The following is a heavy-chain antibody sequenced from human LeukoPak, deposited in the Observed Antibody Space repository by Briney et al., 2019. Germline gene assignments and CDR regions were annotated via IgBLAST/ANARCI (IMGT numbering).Heavy chain of an antibody. J-gene: IGHJ4*02. CDR2: SNPNSGGT. Sequence: ASVKVSCKASGYTFTGYYMHWVRQAPGQGLEWMGWSNPNSGGTNYAQKFQGRVTMTRDTSISTAYMELSRLRSDDTAVYYYARNELAYYYGSGSTIDYWGQGTLVTVSS. V-gene: IGHV1-2*02. D-gene: IGHD3-10*01. CDR1: GYTFTGYY. CDR3: ARNELAYYYGSGSTIDY.